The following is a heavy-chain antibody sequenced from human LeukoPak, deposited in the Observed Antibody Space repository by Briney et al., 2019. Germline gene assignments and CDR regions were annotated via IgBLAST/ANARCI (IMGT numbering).Heavy chain of an antibody. CDR3: AADRYDFWSGYYSS. Sequence: GGSLRLSCAASGFTFSSYWMSWVRQAPGKGLEWVANKKQERREHYYVDSVKGRFTLSRDNANNSLYLQMNSLRAEDTAVYYCAADRYDFWSGYYSSWGQGTLVTVSS. CDR2: KKQERREH. CDR1: GFTFSSYW. J-gene: IGHJ4*02. D-gene: IGHD3-3*01. V-gene: IGHV3-7*01.